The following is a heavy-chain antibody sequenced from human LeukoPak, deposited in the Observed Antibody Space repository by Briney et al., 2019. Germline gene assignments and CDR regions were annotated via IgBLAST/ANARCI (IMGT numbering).Heavy chain of an antibody. CDR2: MNPNSGNT. Sequence: GASVKVSCKASGYTFTSYDISWVRQATGQGLEWMGWMNPNSGNTGYAQKFQGRVTMTRNTSISTAYMELSSLRSEDTAVYYCARGRRGYSAYDSDYWGQGTLVTVSS. CDR1: GYTFTSYD. J-gene: IGHJ4*02. D-gene: IGHD5-12*01. V-gene: IGHV1-8*02. CDR3: ARGRRGYSAYDSDY.